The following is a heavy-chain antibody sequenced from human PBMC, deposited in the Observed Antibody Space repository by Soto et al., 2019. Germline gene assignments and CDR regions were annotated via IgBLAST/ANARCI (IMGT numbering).Heavy chain of an antibody. J-gene: IGHJ6*03. CDR3: ARDDVLCDGGSCYGVPMYV. V-gene: IGHV3-66*01. Sequence: GGSLRLSCAASGFTVSTKYMSWVRQAPGKGLEWVSLIQSGGTTYYADSVRGRFTISRDSSENTLHLQMDGLRAEDTAVYYCARDDVLCDGGSCYGVPMYVWGKGTTVTVSS. CDR1: GFTVSTKY. CDR2: IQSGGTT. D-gene: IGHD2-15*01.